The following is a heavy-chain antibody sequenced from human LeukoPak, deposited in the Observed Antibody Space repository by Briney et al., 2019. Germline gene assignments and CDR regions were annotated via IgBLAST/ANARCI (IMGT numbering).Heavy chain of an antibody. CDR3: ARDGAYSSSWKYMDV. CDR1: GFTVSSNY. CDR2: IHPDGRET. Sequence: GGSLRLSCAASGFTVSSNYMSWVRQAPGKGLVWVSRIHPDGRETSYADSVKGRFTVSRDNSKNTLYLQMNSLRAEDTAVYYCARDGAYSSSWKYMDVWGKGTTVTVSS. D-gene: IGHD6-13*01. V-gene: IGHV3-53*05. J-gene: IGHJ6*03.